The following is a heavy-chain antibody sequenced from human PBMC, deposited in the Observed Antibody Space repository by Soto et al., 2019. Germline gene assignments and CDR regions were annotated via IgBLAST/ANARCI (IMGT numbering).Heavy chain of an antibody. Sequence: PGESLKISCKGSGYSITSYWISWVRQMPGKGLEWMGRIDPSDSYTNYSPSFQGRFTISRDNAKNSLYLQMSSLRDEDTAVYYCARDLWTYWGQGALVTVSS. CDR2: IDPSDSYT. J-gene: IGHJ4*02. CDR1: GYSITSYW. CDR3: ARDLWTY. D-gene: IGHD3-3*01. V-gene: IGHV5-10-1*01.